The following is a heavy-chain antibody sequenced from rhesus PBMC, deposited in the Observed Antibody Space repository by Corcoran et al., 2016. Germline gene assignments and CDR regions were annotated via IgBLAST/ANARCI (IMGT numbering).Heavy chain of an antibody. V-gene: IGHV4-165*02. CDR1: GGSISGYY. CDR2: IGGRSGST. D-gene: IGHD5-12*01. Sequence: QVQLQESGPGLVTPSETLSLTCAVSGGSISGYYWNWLRQPPGQGLEWIVYIGGRSGSTYNNPSLKSRVTISTDTSKNQFSLKLSSVTAADTAVYYCARNPGYSYSYNRFDVWGAGVLVTVSS. J-gene: IGHJ5-1*01. CDR3: ARNPGYSYSYNRFDV.